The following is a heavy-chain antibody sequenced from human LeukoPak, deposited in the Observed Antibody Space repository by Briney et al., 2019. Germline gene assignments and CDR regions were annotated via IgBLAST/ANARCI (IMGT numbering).Heavy chain of an antibody. Sequence: SETLSLTCAVYGGSCDDYYCSWIRQPPGKGLEWIGEIHPHGIVYYNSSLTSRVTISIGTSKSQFSLRLTSVTAADTAFYYCARGRDRSKAGDHWGQGSLVTVSS. CDR2: IHPHGIV. V-gene: IGHV4-34*01. J-gene: IGHJ4*02. CDR3: ARGRDRSKAGDH. D-gene: IGHD5-24*01. CDR1: GGSCDDYY.